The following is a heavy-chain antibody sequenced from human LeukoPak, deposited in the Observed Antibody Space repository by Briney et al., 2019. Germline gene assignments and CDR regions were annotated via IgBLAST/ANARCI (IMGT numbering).Heavy chain of an antibody. Sequence: ASVKVSCKASGYTFNTHYMHWVRQAPGEGLEWMGIINPSAGTTSCVQKFQGRVTLTRDTSTRTVYMELSSLTSEDTAVYYCAGDQESTIAGRSSGMDVWGQGTTVTVSS. CDR2: INPSAGTT. J-gene: IGHJ6*02. CDR1: GYTFNTHY. V-gene: IGHV1-46*02. D-gene: IGHD6-6*01. CDR3: AGDQESTIAGRSSGMDV.